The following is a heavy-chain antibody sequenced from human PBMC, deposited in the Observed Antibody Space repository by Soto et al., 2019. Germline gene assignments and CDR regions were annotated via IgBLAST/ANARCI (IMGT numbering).Heavy chain of an antibody. Sequence: QVQLQESGPGLVKPSQTLSLTCTVSGGSISSGGYYWSWIRQHPGKGLEWIGYIYYSGSTYYNPSRKSRVTISVATSKNQFSLKLSSVTAADTAVYYCARGGIAAAAPPDYWGQGTLVTVSS. J-gene: IGHJ4*02. CDR3: ARGGIAAAAPPDY. V-gene: IGHV4-31*03. CDR1: GGSISSGGYY. CDR2: IYYSGST. D-gene: IGHD6-13*01.